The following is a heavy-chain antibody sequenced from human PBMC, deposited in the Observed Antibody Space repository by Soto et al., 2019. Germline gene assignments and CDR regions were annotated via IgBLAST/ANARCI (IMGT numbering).Heavy chain of an antibody. CDR2: ISYDGSNK. V-gene: IGHV3-30*18. D-gene: IGHD2-15*01. Sequence: ESGGGVVQPGRSLRLSCAASGFTFSSYGMHWVRQAPGKGLEWVAVISYDGSNKYYADSVKGRFTISRDNSKNTLYLQMNSLRAEDTAVYYCAKDRRKVVVAAPFEYWGQGTLVTVSS. CDR1: GFTFSSYG. CDR3: AKDRRKVVVAAPFEY. J-gene: IGHJ4*02.